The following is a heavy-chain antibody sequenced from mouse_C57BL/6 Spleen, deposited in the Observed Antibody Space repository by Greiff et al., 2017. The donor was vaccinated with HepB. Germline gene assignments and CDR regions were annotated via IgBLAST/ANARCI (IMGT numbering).Heavy chain of an antibody. CDR3: ARSRIYGSSCLGY. D-gene: IGHD1-1*01. Sequence: QVQLQQPGAELVKPGASVKLSCKASGYTFTSYWMHWVKQRPGQGLEWIGMIHPNSGSTNYNEKFKSKATLTVDKSSSTAYMQLSSLTSEDSAVYYCARSRIYGSSCLGYWGQGTSVTVSS. J-gene: IGHJ4*01. CDR1: GYTFTSYW. V-gene: IGHV1-64*01. CDR2: IHPNSGST.